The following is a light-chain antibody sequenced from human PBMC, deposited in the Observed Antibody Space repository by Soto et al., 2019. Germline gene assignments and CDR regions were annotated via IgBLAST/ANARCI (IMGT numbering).Light chain of an antibody. Sequence: EIVLTQSPGTLSLSPGEKASLSCRASQSMNTNCLAWYHHRPGQAPRLLIYGAASRATGSPDRFSGSGSGAGFTLTISSLEPEDFAVEYCQHYDRSPPVTFGQGTRLEIK. CDR3: QHYDRSPPVT. CDR1: QSMNTNC. CDR2: GAA. V-gene: IGKV3-20*01. J-gene: IGKJ5*01.